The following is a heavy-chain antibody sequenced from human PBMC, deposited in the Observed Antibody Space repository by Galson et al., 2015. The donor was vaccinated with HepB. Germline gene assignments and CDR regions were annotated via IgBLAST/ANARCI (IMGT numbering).Heavy chain of an antibody. CDR2: ISYDGSNK. D-gene: IGHD6-19*01. CDR3: AKVGYSSGWYEGYFDL. CDR1: GFTFSSYG. V-gene: IGHV3-30*18. Sequence: SLRLSCAASGFTFSSYGMHWVRQAPGKGLEWVAVISYDGSNKYYADSVKGRFTISRDNSKNTLYLQMNSLRAEDTAVYYCAKVGYSSGWYEGYFDLWAVAPWSLSPQ. J-gene: IGHJ2*01.